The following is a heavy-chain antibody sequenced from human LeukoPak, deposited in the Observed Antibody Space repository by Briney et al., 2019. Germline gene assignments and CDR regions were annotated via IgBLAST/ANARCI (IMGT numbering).Heavy chain of an antibody. D-gene: IGHD4-17*01. Sequence: ASVKVSCKASGGTFSSYAISWVRQAPGQGLEWMGIINPSGGSTSYAQKFQGRVTMTRDTSTSTVYMELSSLRSEDTAVYYCARWVSYGDYTTPFDYWGQGTLVTVSS. CDR1: GGTFSSYA. V-gene: IGHV1-46*01. CDR3: ARWVSYGDYTTPFDY. J-gene: IGHJ4*02. CDR2: INPSGGST.